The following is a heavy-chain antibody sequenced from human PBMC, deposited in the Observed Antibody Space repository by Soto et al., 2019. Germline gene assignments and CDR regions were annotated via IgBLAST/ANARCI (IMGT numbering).Heavy chain of an antibody. CDR2: INPNSGGT. CDR1: GYTFTGYY. J-gene: IGHJ5*02. Sequence: GASVKVSCKASGYTFTGYYMHWVRQAPGQGLEWMGWINPNSGGTNYAQKFQGRATMTRDTSISTAYMELSRLRSDDTAVYYCARAYYYDSFYWFDPWGQGTLVTVSS. D-gene: IGHD3-22*01. CDR3: ARAYYYDSFYWFDP. V-gene: IGHV1-2*02.